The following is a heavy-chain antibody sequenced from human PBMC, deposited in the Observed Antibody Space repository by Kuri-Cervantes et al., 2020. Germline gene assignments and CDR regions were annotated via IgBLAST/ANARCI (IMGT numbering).Heavy chain of an antibody. CDR3: ARTVGYSNNWPFDY. D-gene: IGHD5-12*01. Sequence: GGSLRLSCTASGFTFSSYWMHWVRQAPGEGLVWVSRINSDGSSTSYADSVKGRFTISRDNVKNSLNLQMNSLRAEDTAVYYCARTVGYSNNWPFDYWGQGILVTVSS. CDR1: GFTFSSYW. V-gene: IGHV3-74*01. J-gene: IGHJ4*02. CDR2: INSDGSST.